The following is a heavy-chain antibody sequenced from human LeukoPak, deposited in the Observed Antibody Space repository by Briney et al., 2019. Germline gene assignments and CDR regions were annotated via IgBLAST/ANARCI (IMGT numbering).Heavy chain of an antibody. CDR2: MNPNSGNT. CDR3: AKHRARAFDI. CDR1: GYTFTSYG. Sequence: ASVKVSCKASGYTFTSYGISWVRQAPGQGLEWMGWMNPNSGNTGYAQKFQGRVTMTRNTSISTAYMELSSLRSEDTAVYYCAKHRARAFDIWGQGTMVTVSS. J-gene: IGHJ3*02. V-gene: IGHV1-8*02.